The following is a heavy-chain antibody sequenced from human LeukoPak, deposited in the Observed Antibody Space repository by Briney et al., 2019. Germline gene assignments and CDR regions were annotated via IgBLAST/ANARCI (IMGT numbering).Heavy chain of an antibody. CDR3: ARLNNGYDHTFDY. J-gene: IGHJ4*02. D-gene: IGHD5-12*01. Sequence: PSETLSLTCAVCSGSFSGYYWSWIRQPPGKGLEWIGEINHSGSTNYNPSLKSRVTISVDTSKNQFSLKLSSVTAADTAVYYCARLNNGYDHTFDYWGQGTLVTVSS. CDR2: INHSGST. CDR1: SGSFSGYY. V-gene: IGHV4-34*01.